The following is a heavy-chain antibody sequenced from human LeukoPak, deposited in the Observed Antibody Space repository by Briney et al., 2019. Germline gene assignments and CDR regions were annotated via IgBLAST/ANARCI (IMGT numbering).Heavy chain of an antibody. CDR2: IHTSGGT. Sequence: PSETLSLTCTVSGGSISGSHWSWIRQPPGKGLEWIGNIHTSGGTNYSPSLKSRVTISLDTSRNQFSLKLSSVTAADTAVYYCARGRSTVVTPNYYYYYCMDVWGKGTTVTVSS. CDR1: GGSISGSH. J-gene: IGHJ6*03. V-gene: IGHV4-4*09. D-gene: IGHD4-23*01. CDR3: ARGRSTVVTPNYYYYYCMDV.